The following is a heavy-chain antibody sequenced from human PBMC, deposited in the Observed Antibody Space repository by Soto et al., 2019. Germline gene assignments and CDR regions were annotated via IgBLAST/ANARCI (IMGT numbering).Heavy chain of an antibody. Sequence: SETLSLTCAVYGGSFSGYYWSCIRQPPGKGLEWIGEINHSGSTNYNPSLKSRVTISVDTSKNQFSLKLSSVTAADTAVYYCARGRGAVAGRWFEPWGQGTLVTVSS. V-gene: IGHV4-34*01. CDR2: INHSGST. CDR3: ARGRGAVAGRWFEP. J-gene: IGHJ5*02. D-gene: IGHD6-19*01. CDR1: GGSFSGYY.